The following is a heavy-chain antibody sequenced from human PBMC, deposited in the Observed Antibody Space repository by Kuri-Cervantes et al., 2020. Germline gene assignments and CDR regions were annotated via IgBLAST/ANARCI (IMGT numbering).Heavy chain of an antibody. Sequence: SETLSLTCTVSGYSISSGYYWGWIRQPPGKGLEWIGNIYHTGDTYYNPSLKSRVTISVDTSKNQFSLKLSSVTAADTAVYYCAGNSSWADYWGQGTLVTVSS. CDR2: IYHTGDT. J-gene: IGHJ4*02. D-gene: IGHD6-13*01. CDR1: GYSISSGYY. V-gene: IGHV4-38-2*02. CDR3: AGNSSWADY.